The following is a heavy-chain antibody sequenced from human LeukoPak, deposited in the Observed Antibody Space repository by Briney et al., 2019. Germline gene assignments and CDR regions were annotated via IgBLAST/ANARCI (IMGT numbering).Heavy chain of an antibody. V-gene: IGHV1-69*04. D-gene: IGHD3-22*01. CDR3: ARDLTYYDSSGYPSYGMDV. J-gene: IGHJ6*02. CDR2: IIPIFGIA. CDR1: GGTFSSYA. Sequence: SVKVSCKASGGTFSSYAISWVRQAPGQGLEWMGRIIPIFGIAYYAQKFQGRVTITADKSTSTAYTELSSLRSEDTAVYYCARDLTYYDSSGYPSYGMDVWGQGTTVTVSS.